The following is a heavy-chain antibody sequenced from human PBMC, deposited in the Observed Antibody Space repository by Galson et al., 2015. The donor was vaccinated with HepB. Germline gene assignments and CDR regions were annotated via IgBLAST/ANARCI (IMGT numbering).Heavy chain of an antibody. Sequence: SLRLSCAASGFIFSSYGMHWVRQAPGKGLEWVAVIWYDGSNKYYADSVKGRFTVSRDNSRNTLYLQMNSLRAEDTAVYLCASQGDIWGQGTMVTVSS. CDR1: GFIFSSYG. CDR3: ASQGDI. J-gene: IGHJ3*02. CDR2: IWYDGSNK. V-gene: IGHV3-33*01.